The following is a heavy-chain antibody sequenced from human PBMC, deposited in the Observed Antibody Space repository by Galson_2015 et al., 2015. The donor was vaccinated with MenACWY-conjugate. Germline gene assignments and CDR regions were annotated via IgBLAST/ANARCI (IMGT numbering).Heavy chain of an antibody. D-gene: IGHD3-22*01. J-gene: IGHJ4*02. CDR3: ASSPSYYDSSGSLDY. V-gene: IGHV3-48*04. CDR2: ISSSSSTT. Sequence: SLRLSCAASGITFSSYSMNWVRQAPGKGLEWVSDISSSSSTTYYADSVKGRFTISRDNAKNSLYLQMNSLRAEDTAVYYCASSPSYYDSSGSLDYWGQGTLVTVSS. CDR1: GITFSSYS.